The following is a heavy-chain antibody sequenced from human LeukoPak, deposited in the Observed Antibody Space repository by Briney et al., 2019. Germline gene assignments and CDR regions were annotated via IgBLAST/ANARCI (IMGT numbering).Heavy chain of an antibody. Sequence: GGSLRLSCAASGFSFSNAWMSWVRQGPGKGLEWIGRIKTKTDGGTTEYAAPVKGRFTISRDDSKNTVYLQMNSLKTGDTALYYCVTRVKSTGDYWGQGTLVTVSS. V-gene: IGHV3-15*01. D-gene: IGHD1-1*01. CDR1: GFSFSNAW. CDR3: VTRVKSTGDY. J-gene: IGHJ4*02. CDR2: IKTKTDGGTT.